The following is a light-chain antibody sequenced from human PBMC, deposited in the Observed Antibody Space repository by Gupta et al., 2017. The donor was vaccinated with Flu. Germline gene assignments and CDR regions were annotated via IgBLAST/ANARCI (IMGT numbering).Light chain of an antibody. CDR2: KAS. CDR1: QNIFTW. CDR3: QQYHGSWT. J-gene: IGKJ1*01. V-gene: IGKV1-5*03. Sequence: DIQMTPSPSSLSASMGDRVTITCRASQNIFTWLAWYQRKPGKVPKLLIYKASNLKSGVPSRFSGSGSGTDFTFTISSLQPDDSATYYCQQYHGSWTSGQGTKVEIK.